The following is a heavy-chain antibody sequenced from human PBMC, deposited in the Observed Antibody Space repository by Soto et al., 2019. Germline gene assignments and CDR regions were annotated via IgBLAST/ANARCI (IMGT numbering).Heavy chain of an antibody. CDR3: AKDATRTSGWYYFDY. CDR2: IDYSGGTT. J-gene: IGHJ4*02. D-gene: IGHD6-19*01. V-gene: IGHV3-23*01. CDR1: GFTFSILA. Sequence: LRLSCAASGFTFSILAMGWVRQAPGKGLEWVSVIDYSGGTTYYTDSVKGRFIISRDNSKKMLYLQMNSLRAEDTAVYYCAKDATRTSGWYYFDYWGQGALVTVSS.